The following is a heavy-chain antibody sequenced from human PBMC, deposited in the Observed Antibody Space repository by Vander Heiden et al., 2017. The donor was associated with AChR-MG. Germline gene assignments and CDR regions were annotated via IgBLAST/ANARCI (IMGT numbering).Heavy chain of an antibody. Sequence: EVQLLESGGGLVQPGGSLRLSCAASGFTFSSYAMSWVRQAPGKGLEWVSAIRGSGSITYYAYAVKGRFTISRDNSKSTLYLHMKSIRAEDTAVYYCAKGGDYPYYFNFWGQGTLVTVSS. V-gene: IGHV3-23*01. CDR2: IRGSGSIT. J-gene: IGHJ4*02. CDR3: AKGGDYPYYFNF. CDR1: GFTFSSYA. D-gene: IGHD4-17*01.